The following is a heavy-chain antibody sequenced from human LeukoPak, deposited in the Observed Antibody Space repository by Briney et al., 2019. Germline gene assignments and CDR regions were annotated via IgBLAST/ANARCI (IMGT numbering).Heavy chain of an antibody. Sequence: SETLSLTCTVSGASISSYYWSWIRQPPGKGLEWIGYIYNSGSTNYNPSLRSRVTISVDTSKNQFSLKLSSVTAADTAVYYCARSGRYYESSGYHYVVYWGQGTLVTVSS. V-gene: IGHV4-59*08. CDR3: ARSGRYYESSGYHYVVY. D-gene: IGHD3-22*01. CDR1: GASISSYY. J-gene: IGHJ4*02. CDR2: IYNSGST.